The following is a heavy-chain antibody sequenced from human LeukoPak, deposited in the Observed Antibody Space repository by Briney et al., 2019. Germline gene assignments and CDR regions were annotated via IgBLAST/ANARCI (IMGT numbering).Heavy chain of an antibody. CDR2: IYTSGST. D-gene: IGHD1-14*01. Sequence: SETLSLTCTVSGGSISRGTYYWSWIRQPAGKGLEWIGRIYTSGSTNYNPSLKSRVTISIDTSKNQFSLKLTSVTAADTAVYYCAREPSASRGIRFVDWGQRTLVTVSS. CDR1: GGSISRGTYY. V-gene: IGHV4-61*02. CDR3: AREPSASRGIRFVD. J-gene: IGHJ4*02.